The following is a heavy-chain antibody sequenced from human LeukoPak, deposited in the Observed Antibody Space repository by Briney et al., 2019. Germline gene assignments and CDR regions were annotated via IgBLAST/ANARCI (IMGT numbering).Heavy chain of an antibody. CDR3: ARDRDSGMDV. Sequence: GGSLRLSCAASGFTFSSYSMNWVRQAPGKGLEWVSSISSSSSYIYYADSVKGRFTISRHNSKNTLYLQMNSLRAEDTAVYYCARDRDSGMDVWGQGTTVTVSS. CDR1: GFTFSSYS. CDR2: ISSSSSYI. D-gene: IGHD5-24*01. V-gene: IGHV3-21*04. J-gene: IGHJ6*02.